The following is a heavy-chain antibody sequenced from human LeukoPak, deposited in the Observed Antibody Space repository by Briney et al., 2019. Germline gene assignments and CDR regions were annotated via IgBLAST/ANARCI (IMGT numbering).Heavy chain of an antibody. V-gene: IGHV1-3*01. CDR2: INAGNGNT. D-gene: IGHD1-26*01. Sequence: ASVKVSCKASGYTFTSYAMHWVRQAPGQRLEWMGWINAGNGNTKYSQKFQGRVTITRDTSASTAYVELSSLRSEDTAVYYCARDGFSGSYGWFDPWGQGTLVTVSS. CDR1: GYTFTSYA. CDR3: ARDGFSGSYGWFDP. J-gene: IGHJ5*02.